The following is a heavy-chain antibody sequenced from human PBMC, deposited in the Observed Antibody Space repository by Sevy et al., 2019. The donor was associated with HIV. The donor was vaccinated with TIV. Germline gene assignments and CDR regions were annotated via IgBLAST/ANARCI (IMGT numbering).Heavy chain of an antibody. V-gene: IGHV1-2*02. Sequence: ASVKVSCKASGYTFTGYYMHWVRQAPGQGLEWMGWINPNSGGTNYGQKFQGRVTMTRDTSISTAYMELSRLRSDDTAVYYCARVPDYCGGDCYSDAFDIWGQGTMVTVSS. CDR2: INPNSGGT. CDR1: GYTFTGYY. CDR3: ARVPDYCGGDCYSDAFDI. D-gene: IGHD2-21*02. J-gene: IGHJ3*02.